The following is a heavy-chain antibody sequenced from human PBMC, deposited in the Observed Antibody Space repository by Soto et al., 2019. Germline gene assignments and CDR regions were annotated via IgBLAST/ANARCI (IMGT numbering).Heavy chain of an antibody. Sequence: GGSLRLSCAASGFTFDDYAMHWVRQAPGKGLEWVSGISWNSGSIGYADSVKGRFTISRDNAKNSLYLQMNSLRAEDTALYYCAKGGATTRERAFDIWGQGTMVTVSS. CDR1: GFTFDDYA. V-gene: IGHV3-9*01. J-gene: IGHJ3*02. CDR2: ISWNSGSI. D-gene: IGHD5-12*01. CDR3: AKGGATTRERAFDI.